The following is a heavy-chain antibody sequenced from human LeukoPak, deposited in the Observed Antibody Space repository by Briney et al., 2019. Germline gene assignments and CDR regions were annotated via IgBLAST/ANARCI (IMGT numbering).Heavy chain of an antibody. CDR1: GGSISSGTFY. D-gene: IGHD6-13*01. V-gene: IGHV4-39*07. CDR2: IFYTGYT. J-gene: IGHJ4*02. Sequence: PSETLPLTCTVSGGSISSGTFYCGWIRQPPGKGLEWIGTIFYTGYTYYNPSLKSRLTISVDTSTNQFSLKLSSVIAADTAVYYCARVSLGVQLVSVRDGYYSDYWGQGTLVTVSS. CDR3: ARVSLGVQLVSVRDGYYSDY.